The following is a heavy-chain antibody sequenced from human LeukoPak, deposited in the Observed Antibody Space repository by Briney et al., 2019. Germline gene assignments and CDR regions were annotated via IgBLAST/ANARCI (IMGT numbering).Heavy chain of an antibody. J-gene: IGHJ4*02. D-gene: IGHD2-8*01. CDR3: ARAPLYAVDY. Sequence: SETLSLTCAAYGGSFSGYYWSWIRQPPGKGLEWIGEINHSGSTNYNPSLKSRVTISVDTSKNQFSLKLSSVTAADTAVYYCARAPLYAVDYWGQGTLVTVSS. CDR1: GGSFSGYY. V-gene: IGHV4-34*01. CDR2: INHSGST.